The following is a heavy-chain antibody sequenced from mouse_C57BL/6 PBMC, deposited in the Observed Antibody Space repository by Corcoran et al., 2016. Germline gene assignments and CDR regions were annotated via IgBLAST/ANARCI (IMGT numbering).Heavy chain of an antibody. V-gene: IGHV9-3*01. D-gene: IGHD1-1*01. CDR2: INTYSGVP. CDR1: GYTFTTYG. Sequence: QIQLVQSGPELKKPGETVKISCKASGYTFTTYGMSWVKQAPGKGLKWMGWINTYSGVPTYADDFKGRFAFSLETSASTAYLQINNLKNEDTATYFCARLDYGSRGAMDYLGQGTSVTVSS. J-gene: IGHJ4*01. CDR3: ARLDYGSRGAMDY.